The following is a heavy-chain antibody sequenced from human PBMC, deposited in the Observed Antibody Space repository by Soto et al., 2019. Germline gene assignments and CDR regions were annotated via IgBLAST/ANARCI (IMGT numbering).Heavy chain of an antibody. CDR2: INPNSGGT. J-gene: IGHJ3*02. CDR1: GYTFTGYY. CDR3: ARGPEKNDAFDI. Sequence: GASVKVSCKASGYTFTGYYMHWVRQAPGQGLEWMGWINPNSGGTNYAQKFQGWVTMTRDMSISTAYMELSRLRSDDTAVYYCARGPEKNDAFDIWGQGTMVTVSS. V-gene: IGHV1-2*04.